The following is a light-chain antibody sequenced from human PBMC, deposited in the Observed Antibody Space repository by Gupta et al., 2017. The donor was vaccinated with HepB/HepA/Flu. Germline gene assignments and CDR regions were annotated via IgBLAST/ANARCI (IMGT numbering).Light chain of an antibody. CDR1: GSISRY. CDR2: DAS. J-gene: IGKJ2*03. CDR3: QHRNNWPPS. Sequence: EIVPPQPPVTLSLSPGERATLSCRASGSISRYLAWYQQKPGQAPRLLIYDASDRATGIPARFSGSGSGTDFTLTISSLEPEDFAVYYCQHRNNWPPSFGQGTKLEIK. V-gene: IGKV3-11*01.